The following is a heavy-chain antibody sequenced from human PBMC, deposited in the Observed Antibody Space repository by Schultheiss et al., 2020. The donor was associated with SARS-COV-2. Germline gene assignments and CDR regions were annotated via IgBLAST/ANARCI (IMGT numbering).Heavy chain of an antibody. J-gene: IGHJ4*02. CDR1: GFTFSDYY. D-gene: IGHD5-18*01. CDR3: TRLRPVDTAMALDY. V-gene: IGHV3-11*04. CDR2: ISSSGSTI. Sequence: GGSLRLSCAASGFTFSDYYMSWIRQAPGKGLEWVSYISSSGSTIYYADSVKGRFTISRDNSKNSLFLQMNSLRAEDTAVYYCTRLRPVDTAMALDYWGQGTLVTVSS.